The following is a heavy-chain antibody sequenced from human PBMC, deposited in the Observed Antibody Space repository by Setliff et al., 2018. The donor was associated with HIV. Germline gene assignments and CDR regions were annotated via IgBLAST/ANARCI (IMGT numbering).Heavy chain of an antibody. CDR3: ARERADYYGSGSRSFDY. V-gene: IGHV4-34*01. J-gene: IGHJ4*02. CDR2: INHSGST. D-gene: IGHD3-10*01. CDR1: GGSFSSYK. Sequence: SETLSLTCAVYGGSFSSYKWNWIRQAPGKGLEWIGEINHSGSTNYKPPLKSRVTMSVDTSKNQFSLKVNSVTAADTAVYYCARERADYYGSGSRSFDYWGQGTLVTVSS.